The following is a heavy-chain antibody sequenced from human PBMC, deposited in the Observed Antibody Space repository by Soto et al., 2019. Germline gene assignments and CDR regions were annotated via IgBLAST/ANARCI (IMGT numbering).Heavy chain of an antibody. CDR2: TYYRSKWYN. CDR3: ARAYCIGDSCWAWSNWFDS. CDR1: GDSVSSNSAA. J-gene: IGHJ5*01. V-gene: IGHV6-1*01. Sequence: PSQTLSLTCAISGDSVSSNSAAWNWIRQSPSRGLEWLGRTYYRSKWYNDYAVSVKSRITINPDTSKNQFSLQLNSVTPEDTAVYYCARAYCIGDSCWAWSNWFDSWGQGTLVTVSS. D-gene: IGHD2-15*01.